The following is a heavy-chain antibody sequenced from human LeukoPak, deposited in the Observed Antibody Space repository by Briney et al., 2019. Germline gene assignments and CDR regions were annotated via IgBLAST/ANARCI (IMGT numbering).Heavy chain of an antibody. CDR2: IYYSGST. Sequence: PSETLSLTCTVSGGSISNYFWSWIRQPPGKGLEWIGYIYYSGSTNYNPSLKSRVTISVDTSKNQFSLKLSSVTAADTAVYYCARDHYDYVWGSYRRMGPYYYYYMDVWGKGTTVTVSS. CDR3: ARDHYDYVWGSYRRMGPYYYYYMDV. V-gene: IGHV4-59*01. J-gene: IGHJ6*03. CDR1: GGSISNYF. D-gene: IGHD3-16*02.